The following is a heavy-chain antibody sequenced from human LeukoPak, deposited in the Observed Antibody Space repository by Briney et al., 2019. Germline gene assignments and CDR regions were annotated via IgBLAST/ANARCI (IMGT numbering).Heavy chain of an antibody. CDR3: ARRNYGRDFDP. CDR1: GGSISSYY. V-gene: IGHV4-59*08. Sequence: PETLSLTCTVSGGSISSYYWSWIRQPPGKGLEWIGYIYHTGSTTYNPSLKSRVTISVDTSKNQFSLKLSSVTAADTAVYYCARRNYGRDFDPWGQGTLVTVSS. D-gene: IGHD1-7*01. CDR2: IYHTGST. J-gene: IGHJ5*02.